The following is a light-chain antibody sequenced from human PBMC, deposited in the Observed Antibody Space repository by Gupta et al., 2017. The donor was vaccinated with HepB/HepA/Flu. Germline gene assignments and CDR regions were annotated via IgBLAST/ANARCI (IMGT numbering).Light chain of an antibody. CDR1: KLGDKY. Sequence: SYELSPPPSVSVSPGQTASITCTGDKLGDKYARWYQQKPGQSPVLVIYQDSKRPSGIPERFSGSNSGNTATLTISGTQAMDEADYYCQAWDSSTAPYVFGTGTKVTVL. J-gene: IGLJ1*01. V-gene: IGLV3-1*01. CDR3: QAWDSSTAPYV. CDR2: QDS.